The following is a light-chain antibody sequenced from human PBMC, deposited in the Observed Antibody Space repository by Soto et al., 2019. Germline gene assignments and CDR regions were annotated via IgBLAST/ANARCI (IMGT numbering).Light chain of an antibody. CDR2: KAS. J-gene: IGKJ1*01. CDR1: QSIDSW. CDR3: QQYNSYSSGT. Sequence: DIQMTQSPSTLSASVGDRVTITCRASQSIDSWLAWYQQKPGKAPNLLIYKASSLESGVPSRFSGSGSGTEFTLTISSLQPDDFATYYCQQYNSYSSGTFGQGTKVDMK. V-gene: IGKV1-5*03.